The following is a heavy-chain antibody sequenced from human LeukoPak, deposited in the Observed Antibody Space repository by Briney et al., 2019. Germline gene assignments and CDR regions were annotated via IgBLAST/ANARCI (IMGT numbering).Heavy chain of an antibody. V-gene: IGHV1-18*01. CDR3: VREWGSMNVITDY. J-gene: IGHJ4*02. Sequence: ASVKVSCKASGYTFTNYDISWVRQAPGQGLEWMGRINSKNENTNYAQNFQGRVSMTTDTSTTTAYMELRSLRSDDTAVYYCVREWGSMNVITDYWGQGTLVTVSS. CDR2: INSKNENT. D-gene: IGHD2/OR15-2a*01. CDR1: GYTFTNYD.